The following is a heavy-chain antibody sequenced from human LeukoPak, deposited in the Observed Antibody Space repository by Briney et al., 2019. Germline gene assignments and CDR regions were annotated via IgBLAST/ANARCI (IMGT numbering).Heavy chain of an antibody. D-gene: IGHD4-17*01. CDR1: GDSINDSY. CDR3: AKDLSRQRRGLNYGPWFNP. V-gene: IGHV4-4*07. CDR2: VSASGSS. J-gene: IGHJ5*02. Sequence: PSETLSLTCTVSGDSINDSYWTWIRQPVGSAMQGIGRVSASGSSSYNPSLKSRVIMSVDVSKNQLSLNLTSVTDADTAVYFCAKDLSRQRRGLNYGPWFNPWGRGTLVTVSS.